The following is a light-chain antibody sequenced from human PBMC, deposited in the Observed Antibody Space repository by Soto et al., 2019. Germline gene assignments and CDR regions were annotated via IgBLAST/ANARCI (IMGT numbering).Light chain of an antibody. J-gene: IGLJ1*01. Sequence: SQPASVSGSRGWWITISCSGTSRDVGGYNSVSWYQHHPGKATKLILYDVGDRPSGVAYRFSGSKSAHTASLFISGLLSPYDADCFSSTFTSSMTTVFRSATKVTVL. V-gene: IGLV2-14*03. CDR2: DVG. CDR1: SRDVGGYNS. CDR3: STFTSSMTTV.